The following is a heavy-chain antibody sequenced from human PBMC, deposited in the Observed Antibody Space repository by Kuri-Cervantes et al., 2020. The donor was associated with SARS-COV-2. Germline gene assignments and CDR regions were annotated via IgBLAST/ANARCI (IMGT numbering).Heavy chain of an antibody. D-gene: IGHD2-2*01. CDR2: IYHSGST. Sequence: SEILSLTCAVSGGSIISSNWWSWVRQPPGKGLEWIGEIYHSGSTNYNPSLKSRVTISVDTSKNQFSLKLSSVTAADTAVYYCASRICSSTSCYYYNWFDPWGQGTLVTVSS. J-gene: IGHJ5*02. V-gene: IGHV4-4*02. CDR1: GGSIISSNW. CDR3: ASRICSSTSCYYYNWFDP.